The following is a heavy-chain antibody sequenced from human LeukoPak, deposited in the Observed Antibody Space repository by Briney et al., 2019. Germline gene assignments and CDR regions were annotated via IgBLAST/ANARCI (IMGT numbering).Heavy chain of an antibody. D-gene: IGHD3-22*01. Sequence: ASVKVSCKASGYTFTGYYMHWVRQAPGQGREWMGWINPNSGATNYAQKFQGRATMTRDTSISTAYMELSRLRSDDTAVYYCARRYYYDSSGYYSPPWYYYMDVWGKGTTVTVSS. CDR2: INPNSGAT. CDR1: GYTFTGYY. J-gene: IGHJ6*03. V-gene: IGHV1-2*02. CDR3: ARRYYYDSSGYYSPPWYYYMDV.